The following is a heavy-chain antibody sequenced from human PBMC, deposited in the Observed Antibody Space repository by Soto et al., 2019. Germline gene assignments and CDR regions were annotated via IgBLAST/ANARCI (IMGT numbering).Heavy chain of an antibody. CDR2: ITDTGGDT. V-gene: IGHV3-23*01. D-gene: IGHD3-10*01. CDR1: GFTFSSYA. Sequence: GGSLRLSCAASGFTFSSYAMSWVRRAPGKGLEWVSTITDTGGDTKYADSVRGRFTMSRDNSKKTLYLQMNSLRVEDSALYCCARGSTDSYPGSRIFDFWGRGTLVTVSS. J-gene: IGHJ4*02. CDR3: ARGSTDSYPGSRIFDF.